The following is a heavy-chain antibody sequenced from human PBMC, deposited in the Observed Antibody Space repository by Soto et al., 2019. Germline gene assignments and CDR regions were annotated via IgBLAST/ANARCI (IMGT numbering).Heavy chain of an antibody. CDR3: MTGRYGFDY. CDR1: GGSISSSSYF. D-gene: IGHD5-18*01. V-gene: IGHV4-39*01. CDR2: IYYSGST. Sequence: SETLSLTCTVSGGSISSSSYFWGWIRQPPGKGLEWIGSIYYSGSTYYNPSLKSRVTISVDTSKNQFSLKLSSVTAADTAVYYCMTGRYGFDYWGQGTLVTVSS. J-gene: IGHJ4*02.